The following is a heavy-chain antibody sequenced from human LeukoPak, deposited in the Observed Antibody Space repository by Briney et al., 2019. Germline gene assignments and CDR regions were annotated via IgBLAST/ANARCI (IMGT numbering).Heavy chain of an antibody. Sequence: SSVKVSRKASGGTFTSYTISWVRQAPGQGLEWMGGIIPITGITNSSHKFPGRVTITTDESTSTAYMELSSLRAEDTAVYFCARAYGGNSVDAFDIWGQGTMVTVSS. CDR3: ARAYGGNSVDAFDI. V-gene: IGHV1-69*16. CDR2: IIPITGIT. J-gene: IGHJ3*02. CDR1: GGTFTSYT. D-gene: IGHD4-23*01.